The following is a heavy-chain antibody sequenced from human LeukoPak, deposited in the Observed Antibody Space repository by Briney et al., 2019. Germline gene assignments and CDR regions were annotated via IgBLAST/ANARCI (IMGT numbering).Heavy chain of an antibody. CDR3: ARHGIVGARAAFDI. CDR1: GGSISGSGYY. Sequence: SETLSLTCTVSGGSISGSGYYWGWIRQPPGKGLEWIGSIYYSGSTYYNPSLKSRVTISVDTSKNQFSLKLSSVTAADTAVYYCARHGIVGARAAFDIWGQGTMVTVSS. V-gene: IGHV4-39*01. J-gene: IGHJ3*02. CDR2: IYYSGST. D-gene: IGHD1-26*01.